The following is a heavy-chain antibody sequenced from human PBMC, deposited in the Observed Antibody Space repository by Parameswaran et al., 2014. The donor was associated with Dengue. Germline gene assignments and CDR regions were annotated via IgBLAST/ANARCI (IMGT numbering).Heavy chain of an antibody. J-gene: IGHJ4*02. CDR2: ISSTRATI. Sequence: WIRQPPGKGLEWISYISSTRATIHYADSVKGRFTISRDNAKNSLYLQMNSLRDEDTAVYYCAREDMVRGVFDYWGQGTLVTVSS. CDR3: AREDMVRGVFDY. V-gene: IGHV3-48*02. D-gene: IGHD3-10*01.